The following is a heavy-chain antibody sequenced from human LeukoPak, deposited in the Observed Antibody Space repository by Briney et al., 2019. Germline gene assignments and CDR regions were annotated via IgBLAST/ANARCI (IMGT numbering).Heavy chain of an antibody. D-gene: IGHD3-3*01. CDR3: ARYDFWSGSNYGMDV. CDR1: GFTFSSYD. CDR2: ISSSGSTI. Sequence: GGSLRLSCAASGFTFSSYDMNWVRQAPGKGLEWLSYISSSGSTIYYADSVKGRFTISRDSAKNSLYLQMNSLRAEDTAVYYCARYDFWSGSNYGMDVWAKGPRSPSR. V-gene: IGHV3-48*03. J-gene: IGHJ6*02.